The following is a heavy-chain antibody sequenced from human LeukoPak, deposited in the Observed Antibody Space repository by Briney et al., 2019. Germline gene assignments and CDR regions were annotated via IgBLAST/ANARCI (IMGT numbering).Heavy chain of an antibody. CDR1: GGSISSYY. D-gene: IGHD3-22*01. Sequence: SETPSLTCTVSGGSISSYYWSWIRQPPGKGLEWIGYIYYSGGTNYNPSLKSRVTVSVDTSKKQFSLKLSSVTAADTAVYYCAPDYYDSLGYWGQGTLVTVSS. J-gene: IGHJ4*02. CDR2: IYYSGGT. CDR3: APDYYDSLGY. V-gene: IGHV4-59*01.